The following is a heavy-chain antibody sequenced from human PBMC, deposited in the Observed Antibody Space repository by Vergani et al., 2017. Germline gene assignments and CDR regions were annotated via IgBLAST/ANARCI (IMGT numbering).Heavy chain of an antibody. D-gene: IGHD6-13*01. CDR1: GFSFNSYW. V-gene: IGHV3-74*03. CDR2: IKSDGSIT. Sequence: DVHLAESGGGFFQPGGSLRLSCSASGFSFNSYWMHWVRQVPGKGLLWVSRIKSDGSITAYADSVKGRFTISRDNAQNTLYLQMNSLRVEDTGVYYCARAGSTSWFDYFDYWGRGTLVTVSS. J-gene: IGHJ4*02. CDR3: ARAGSTSWFDYFDY.